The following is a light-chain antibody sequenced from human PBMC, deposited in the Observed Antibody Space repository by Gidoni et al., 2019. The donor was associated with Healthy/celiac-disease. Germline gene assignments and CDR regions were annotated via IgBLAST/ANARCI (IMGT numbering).Light chain of an antibody. V-gene: IGKV1-27*01. CDR2: AAS. Sequence: DIQMTQSPSSMSASVGDRVTITCRASQGISNYFAWYQQKPGKVPKLLIYAASTLQSGVPSRFSGSGSGTDFTLTISSLQPEDVATYYCQKYNSALLTFXGXTKVEIK. CDR3: QKYNSALLT. CDR1: QGISNY. J-gene: IGKJ4*01.